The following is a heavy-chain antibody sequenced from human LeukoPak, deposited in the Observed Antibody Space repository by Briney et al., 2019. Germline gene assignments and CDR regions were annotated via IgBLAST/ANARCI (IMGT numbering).Heavy chain of an antibody. J-gene: IGHJ6*02. D-gene: IGHD2-2*01. CDR2: IIPIFGTA. CDR3: ARNVVVPAAREVPYYYYCGMDV. Sequence: ASVKVSCKASGGTFSSYAISWGRQAPGQGLEWMGGIIPIFGTANYAQKFQGRVTITADESTSTAYMELSSLRSEDTAVYYCARNVVVPAAREVPYYYYCGMDVWGQGTTVTVSS. CDR1: GGTFSSYA. V-gene: IGHV1-69*13.